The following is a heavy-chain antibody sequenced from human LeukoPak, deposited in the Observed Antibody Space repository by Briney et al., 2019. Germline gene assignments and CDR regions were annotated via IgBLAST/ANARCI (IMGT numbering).Heavy chain of an antibody. J-gene: IGHJ4*02. Sequence: PSETLSLTCTVSGGSISSSSYYWGWIRQPPGKGLEWIGSIYYSGSTYYNPSLKSRVTISVDTSKNQFSLKLSSVTAADTAVYYCARDQRGSYYYYNFDYWGQGTLVTVSS. V-gene: IGHV4-39*07. CDR2: IYYSGST. CDR1: GGSISSSSYY. CDR3: ARDQRGSYYYYNFDY. D-gene: IGHD1-26*01.